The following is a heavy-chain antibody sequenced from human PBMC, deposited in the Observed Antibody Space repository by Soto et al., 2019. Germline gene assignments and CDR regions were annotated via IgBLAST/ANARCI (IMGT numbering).Heavy chain of an antibody. CDR1: GGSFSCYY. V-gene: IGHV4-34*01. CDR3: ARDKITGLFDY. Sequence: SSETLSLTCAVYGGSFSCYYWTWIRQPPGTGLEWIGEINHSGSTNYNPSLKSRGTISVDTSKNQFSLKLTSVTAADTAVYYCARDKITGLFDYWGQGTLVTVSS. J-gene: IGHJ4*02. D-gene: IGHD2-8*02. CDR2: INHSGST.